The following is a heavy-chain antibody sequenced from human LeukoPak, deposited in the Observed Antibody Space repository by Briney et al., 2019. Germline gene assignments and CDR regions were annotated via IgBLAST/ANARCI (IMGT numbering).Heavy chain of an antibody. D-gene: IGHD5-24*01. CDR3: VRLGRDGYTYGAAY. Sequence: RPGGSLRLSCAGSGYIFGDYGMRWVRQAPGKGLEWVAGINWNGGSTGYAASVKGRCTISRDNAKTALYLEMNSLRVEDTAFYYCVRLGRDGYTYGAAYWGQGALVTVSS. J-gene: IGHJ1*01. CDR1: GYIFGDYG. CDR2: INWNGGST. V-gene: IGHV3-20*04.